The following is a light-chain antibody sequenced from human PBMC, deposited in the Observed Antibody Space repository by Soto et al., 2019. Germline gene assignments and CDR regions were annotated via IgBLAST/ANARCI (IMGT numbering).Light chain of an antibody. CDR2: EVS. J-gene: IGLJ3*02. CDR1: SSDIGGYND. Sequence: QSALTQPASVSGSPGQSVTISCTGTSSDIGGYNDVSWFQQHPGKAPKLIIYEVSDRPSGVSNRFSGAKSGNTASLTISGLQAEDEADYYFSSYTSSITRVFGGGTKLTVL. V-gene: IGLV2-14*01. CDR3: SSYTSSITRV.